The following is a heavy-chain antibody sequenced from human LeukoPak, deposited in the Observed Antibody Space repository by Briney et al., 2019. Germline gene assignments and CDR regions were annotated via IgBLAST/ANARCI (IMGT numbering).Heavy chain of an antibody. CDR2: INPSGGST. D-gene: IGHD4-17*01. CDR1: GYTFTSYY. V-gene: IGHV1-46*01. Sequence: ASVKVSCKASGYTFTSYYMHWVRQAPGQGLEWMGIINPSGGSTSYAQKLQGRVTMTTDTSTSTAYMELRSLRSDDTAVYYCASKKLGGDSEGNDAFDIWGQGTMVTVSS. CDR3: ASKKLGGDSEGNDAFDI. J-gene: IGHJ3*02.